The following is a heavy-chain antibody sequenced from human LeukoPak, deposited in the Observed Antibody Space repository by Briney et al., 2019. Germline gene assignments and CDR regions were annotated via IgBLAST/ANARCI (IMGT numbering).Heavy chain of an antibody. CDR3: AKDGGLWVSAHWGDS. Sequence: GGSLRLSCAASGFTFSSYTMTWVRQAPGKGLKWVSTITTGDGNTYYADSVKGRFTVSRDDSKNTLYLQMNSLSAEDTAVYYCAKDGGLWVSAHWGDSWGRGTLVTVSS. V-gene: IGHV3-23*01. CDR2: ITTGDGNT. J-gene: IGHJ4*02. D-gene: IGHD7-27*01. CDR1: GFTFSSYT.